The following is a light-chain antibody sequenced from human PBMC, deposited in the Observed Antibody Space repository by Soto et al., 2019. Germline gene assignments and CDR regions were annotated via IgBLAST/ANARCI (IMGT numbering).Light chain of an antibody. V-gene: IGLV1-47*01. CDR3: AAWDDNLSGFYV. Sequence: QSVLTQSPSASGTPGQRVTISCSGSASTIGRNYVYWYQQLPGTAPKLLIYRNSQRPSGVPDRFSGSKYGTSASLAISGLRSEDEADYYCAAWDDNLSGFYVFGDGTKVTV. J-gene: IGLJ1*01. CDR2: RNS. CDR1: ASTIGRNY.